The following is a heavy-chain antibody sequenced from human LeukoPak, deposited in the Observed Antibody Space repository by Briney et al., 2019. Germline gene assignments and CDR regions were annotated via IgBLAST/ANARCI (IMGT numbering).Heavy chain of an antibody. CDR2: IYYSGST. J-gene: IGHJ3*01. CDR3: ARDSLLVSGSWYH. V-gene: IGHV4-59*01. D-gene: IGHD6-13*01. CDR1: GGSISSYY. Sequence: SETLSLTCTVSGGSISSYYWSWIRQPPGKGLEWIGYIYYSGSTNYNPSLKSRVTISVDTSKNQFSLKLSSVTAADTAVYYCARDSLLVSGSWYHWGQGTMVTVSS.